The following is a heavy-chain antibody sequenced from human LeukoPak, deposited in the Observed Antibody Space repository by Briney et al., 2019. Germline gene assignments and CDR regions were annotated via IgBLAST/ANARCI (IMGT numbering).Heavy chain of an antibody. CDR3: ARSFDS. CDR1: GLTFSSFD. CDR2: ITRSGYKL. J-gene: IGHJ4*02. V-gene: IGHV3-21*01. Sequence: GGSLRLSCVASGLTFSSFDFNWIRQAPGKGLEWLSTITRSGYKLYYADSVKGRFTTSRDDAKDSVYLQMESLRVEDTAIYYCARSFDSWGQGTLVSVSS.